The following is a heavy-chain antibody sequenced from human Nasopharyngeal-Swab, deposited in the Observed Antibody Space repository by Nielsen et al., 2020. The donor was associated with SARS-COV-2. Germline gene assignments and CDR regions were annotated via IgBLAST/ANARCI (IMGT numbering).Heavy chain of an antibody. V-gene: IGHV3-7*03. D-gene: IGHD3-3*01. CDR1: GFTFSGYW. CDR2: IKEDGSEK. J-gene: IGHJ4*02. Sequence: GGSLRLSCGASGFTFSGYWMSWVRQAPGKGLEWLANIKEDGSEKYSVDSVKGRFTISRDNAKNSLYLQMNTLRAEDTALYYCARGSRRITVFGVVISDFDYWGQGALVTVSS. CDR3: ARGSRRITVFGVVISDFDY.